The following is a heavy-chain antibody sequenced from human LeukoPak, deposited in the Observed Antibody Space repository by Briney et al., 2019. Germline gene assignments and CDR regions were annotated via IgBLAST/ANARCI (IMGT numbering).Heavy chain of an antibody. CDR1: GFTFSSFA. V-gene: IGHV3-23*01. CDR2: VSVSGDIS. D-gene: IGHD6-13*01. Sequence: GGSLRLSCAASGFTFSSFAMSWVRQAPEKGLEWVSAVSVSGDISYYADSVKGRFTISRDNSKNTLYLQMNSLKTEDTAVYYCTRVKRVGSSSWYNYYYYGMDVWGQGTTVTVSS. J-gene: IGHJ6*02. CDR3: TRVKRVGSSSWYNYYYYGMDV.